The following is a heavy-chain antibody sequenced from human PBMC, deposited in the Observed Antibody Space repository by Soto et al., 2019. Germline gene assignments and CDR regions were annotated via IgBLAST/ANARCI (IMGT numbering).Heavy chain of an antibody. J-gene: IGHJ4*02. CDR2: MSPNSGNT. V-gene: IGHV1-8*01. Sequence: ASVKVSCKGSVYTFTSYHINWVRQATGQGLEWMGWMSPNSGNTCYAQKFQGRVTMTRNTSVSTAYMELSSLRSEDTAVYYCARGEFEGPDDYWGQGTLVTVSS. CDR1: VYTFTSYH. CDR3: ARGEFEGPDDY.